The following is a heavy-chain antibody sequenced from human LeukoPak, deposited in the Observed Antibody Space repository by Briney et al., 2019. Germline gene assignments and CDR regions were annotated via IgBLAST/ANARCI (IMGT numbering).Heavy chain of an antibody. V-gene: IGHV1-2*04. CDR2: INPNSGGT. D-gene: IGHD6-19*01. Sequence: ASVKVSCKASGYTFTGYYMQWVRQAPGQGLEWMGWINPNSGGTNYAQKFQGWVTMTRDTSISTAYMELSRLRSDDTAVYYCARATRSQYSSGWYYWGQGTLVTVSS. CDR3: ARATRSQYSSGWYY. J-gene: IGHJ4*02. CDR1: GYTFTGYY.